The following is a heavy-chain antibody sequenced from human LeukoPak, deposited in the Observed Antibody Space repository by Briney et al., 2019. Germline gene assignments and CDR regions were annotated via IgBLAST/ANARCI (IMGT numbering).Heavy chain of an antibody. Sequence: NPSETLSLTCAVYGGSFSGYYWSWIRQPPGKGLEWIGEINHSGSTNYNPSLKSRVAISVDTSKNQFSLKLSSVTAADTAVYYCARDPSRVVVPAATLYYFDYWGQGTLVTVSS. D-gene: IGHD2-2*01. J-gene: IGHJ4*02. CDR1: GGSFSGYY. V-gene: IGHV4-34*01. CDR2: INHSGST. CDR3: ARDPSRVVVPAATLYYFDY.